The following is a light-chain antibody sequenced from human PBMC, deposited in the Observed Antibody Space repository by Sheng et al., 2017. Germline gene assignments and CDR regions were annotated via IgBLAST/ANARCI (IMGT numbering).Light chain of an antibody. V-gene: IGKV1-27*01. J-gene: IGKJ2*03. CDR3: QKYNGAPYS. Sequence: DIQMTQSPSSLSASVGDKVTITCRASQATNNYLAWYQQKPGKVPKLLIYAASTLQSGVPSRFSGGGSGTDFTLTISSLQPEDVATYYCQKYNGAPYSFGQGTKLEI. CDR1: QATNNY. CDR2: AAS.